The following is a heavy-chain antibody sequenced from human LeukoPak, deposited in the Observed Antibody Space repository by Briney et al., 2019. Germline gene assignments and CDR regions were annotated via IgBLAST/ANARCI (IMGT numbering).Heavy chain of an antibody. V-gene: IGHV4-59*01. CDR1: GGSISSYY. J-gene: IGHJ4*02. Sequence: SETLSLTCTVSGGSISSYYWSWIRQPPGKGLEWIGYVYYSGSTSYNPSLKSRVTISVDTSKNQFSLKLSSVTAADTAVYYCARGAGSGDYWGQGTLVTVSS. CDR3: ARGAGSGDY. CDR2: VYYSGST.